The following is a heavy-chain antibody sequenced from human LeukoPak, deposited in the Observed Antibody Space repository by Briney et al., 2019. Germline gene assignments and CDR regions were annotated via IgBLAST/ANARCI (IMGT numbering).Heavy chain of an antibody. V-gene: IGHV3-21*01. CDR2: ISSGSSHI. D-gene: IGHD3-22*01. CDR3: ARDLGDYYYDTVGY. J-gene: IGHJ4*02. Sequence: GGSLRLSCAASGFTFSSYNMNWVRQAPGKGLEWVSSISSGSSHIYYADSVKGRFTISRDNAKNSLYLQMNSLRAEDTAVYYCARDLGDYYYDTVGYWGQGTLVTVSS. CDR1: GFTFSSYN.